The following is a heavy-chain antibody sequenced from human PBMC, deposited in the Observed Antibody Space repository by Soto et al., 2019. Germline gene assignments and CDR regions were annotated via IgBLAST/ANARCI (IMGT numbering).Heavy chain of an antibody. J-gene: IGHJ4*02. V-gene: IGHV1-18*04. CDR3: AKGEVRGIIPSYFDY. D-gene: IGHD3-10*01. CDR1: GYNLTTYG. Sequence: ASVKVSCKASGYNLTTYGISWVRQAPGQGLEWMGWISAYNGNTNYGQKLQGRVTMTTDTSTSTAYMELRSLRSDDTAVYYCAKGEVRGIIPSYFDYWGLGTLVTVSS. CDR2: ISAYNGNT.